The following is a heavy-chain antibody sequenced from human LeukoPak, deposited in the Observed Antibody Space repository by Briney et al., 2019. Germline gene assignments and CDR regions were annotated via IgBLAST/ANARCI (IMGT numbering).Heavy chain of an antibody. V-gene: IGHV4-38-2*01. CDR2: IYHSGST. Sequence: PSETLSLTCAVSGYSISSGYYWGWIRQPPGKGLEWIGSIYHSGSTYYNPSLKSRVTISVDTSKNQFSLKLSSVTAADTAVYYCARQEYYDSSGYQYYFDFWGQGTLVTVSS. CDR3: ARQEYYDSSGYQYYFDF. D-gene: IGHD3-22*01. J-gene: IGHJ4*02. CDR1: GYSISSGYY.